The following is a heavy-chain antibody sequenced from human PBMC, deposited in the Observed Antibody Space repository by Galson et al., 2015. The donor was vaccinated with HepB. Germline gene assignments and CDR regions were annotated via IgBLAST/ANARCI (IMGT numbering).Heavy chain of an antibody. Sequence: SLRLSCAASRFTFRSYGMHWVRQAPGKGLEWVAVVSYDGRNKYYADSVKGRFTISRDNSKNTVFLQMNNLRGDDTAMYYCAKGGSCSGGNCYSHFGMDVWGQGTTVTVSS. CDR3: AKGGSCSGGNCYSHFGMDV. CDR2: VSYDGRNK. V-gene: IGHV3-30*18. J-gene: IGHJ6*02. CDR1: RFTFRSYG. D-gene: IGHD2-15*01.